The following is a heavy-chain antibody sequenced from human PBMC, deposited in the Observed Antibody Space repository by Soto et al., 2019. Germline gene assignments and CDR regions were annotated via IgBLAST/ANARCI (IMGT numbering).Heavy chain of an antibody. V-gene: IGHV4-59*01. D-gene: IGHD3-3*01. CDR1: GGSMNRYN. CDR3: ARGPTYYDFLGAFDY. J-gene: IGHJ4*01. Sequence: QVQPQESGPGLVRPSETLSLTCTVSGGSMNRYNWSWIRKTPGKGLEWIGYVQYSGTTSYNPSLQRRVAMSVDTWNNQFSLRLTAMTAADTAIYYCARGPTYYDFLGAFDYWGRGTLVTVSS. CDR2: VQYSGTT.